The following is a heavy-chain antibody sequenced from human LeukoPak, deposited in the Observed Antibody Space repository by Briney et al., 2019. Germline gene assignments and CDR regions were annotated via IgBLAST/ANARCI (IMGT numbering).Heavy chain of an antibody. J-gene: IGHJ4*02. V-gene: IGHV3-21*01. CDR3: ARGVTVTTFSSYYFDY. Sequence: PGGSLRLSCAASGFTFSSYSMNWVRQAPGKGLEWVSSISSSSSYIYYADSVKGRFTISRDNAKNSLYLQMNSLRAEDTAVYYCARGVTVTTFSSYYFDYWGQGTLVTVSS. CDR1: GFTFSSYS. D-gene: IGHD4-17*01. CDR2: ISSSSSYI.